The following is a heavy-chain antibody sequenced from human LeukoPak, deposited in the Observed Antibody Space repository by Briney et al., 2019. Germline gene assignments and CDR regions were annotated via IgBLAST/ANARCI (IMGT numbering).Heavy chain of an antibody. CDR1: RFTFTTYS. CDR2: ISSSSSYI. CDR3: ARDIYYDSSGYYVY. J-gene: IGHJ4*02. D-gene: IGHD3-22*01. Sequence: GGSLRLSCAASRFTFTTYSMNWVRQAPGKGLEWVSSISSSSSYIYYADSVKGRFTISRDNAKNSLYLQMNSLRAEDTAVYYCARDIYYDSSGYYVYWGQGTLVTVSP. V-gene: IGHV3-21*01.